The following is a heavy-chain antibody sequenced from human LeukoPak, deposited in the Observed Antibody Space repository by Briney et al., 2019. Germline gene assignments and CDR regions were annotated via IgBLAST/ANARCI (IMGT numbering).Heavy chain of an antibody. CDR2: IYYSGST. Sequence: SETLSLTCTVSGGSLSSYYWSWIRQPPGKGLEWIGYIYYSGSTNYNPSLKSRVTISVDTSKNQFSLKLSSVTAADTAVYYCARSGIAVAPPYAWFDPWGQGTLVTVSS. D-gene: IGHD6-19*01. J-gene: IGHJ5*02. V-gene: IGHV4-59*01. CDR1: GGSLSSYY. CDR3: ARSGIAVAPPYAWFDP.